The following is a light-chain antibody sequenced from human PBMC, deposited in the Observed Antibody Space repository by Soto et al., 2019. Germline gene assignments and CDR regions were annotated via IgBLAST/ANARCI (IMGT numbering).Light chain of an antibody. J-gene: IGKJ1*01. CDR1: QSVSSN. Sequence: EIVMTQSPATLSVSPGERATLSCRASQSVSSNLAWYQQKPGQAPRLLIYGASTRATGIPARFSGSGSGTEFTLTISSLQSEDFATYFCQQSYSHPWTFGQGTTV. CDR3: QQSYSHPWT. V-gene: IGKV3-15*01. CDR2: GAS.